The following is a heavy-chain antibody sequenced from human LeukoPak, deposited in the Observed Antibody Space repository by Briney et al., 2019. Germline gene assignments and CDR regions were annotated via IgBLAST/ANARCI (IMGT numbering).Heavy chain of an antibody. V-gene: IGHV4-59*12. CDR2: VYYSGST. CDR3: ARAPTVTDWFDP. Sequence: SETLSLTCTVSGGSISSYYWSWIRQPPGGGLEWIGYVYYSGSTNYSPSLKSRVTISVDTSKNQFSLSLSSVTTADTAVYYCARAPTVTDWFDPWGQGTLVTVSS. J-gene: IGHJ5*02. D-gene: IGHD4-17*01. CDR1: GGSISSYY.